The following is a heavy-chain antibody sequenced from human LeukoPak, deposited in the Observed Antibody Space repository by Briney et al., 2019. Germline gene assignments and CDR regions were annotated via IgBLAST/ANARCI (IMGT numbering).Heavy chain of an antibody. D-gene: IGHD2-15*01. Sequence: GGSLRLSCAASGFTFSNAWMSWVRQAPGKGLEWVGRIKSKADGGTTDYGAPVKGRFTISRDDSKNALYLQMNSLKTEDTAEYYCTTWTAANYYYYFMDVWGKGTTVIVSS. CDR3: TTWTAANYYYYFMDV. V-gene: IGHV3-15*05. CDR2: IKSKADGGTT. CDR1: GFTFSNAW. J-gene: IGHJ6*03.